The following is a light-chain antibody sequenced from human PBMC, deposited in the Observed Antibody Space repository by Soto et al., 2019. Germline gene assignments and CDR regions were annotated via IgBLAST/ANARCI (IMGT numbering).Light chain of an antibody. V-gene: IGLV1-44*01. Sequence: QSVLTQPPSASGTPGQRVTISCSGRSSNIGSHTVNWYQQLPGSAPKLLIYTNNQRPSGVPGRFSGSKSGTSASLAISGLQSEDEADYYCGTWDSSLSAVVFGGGTKLTVL. CDR3: GTWDSSLSAVV. CDR1: SSNIGSHT. CDR2: TNN. J-gene: IGLJ2*01.